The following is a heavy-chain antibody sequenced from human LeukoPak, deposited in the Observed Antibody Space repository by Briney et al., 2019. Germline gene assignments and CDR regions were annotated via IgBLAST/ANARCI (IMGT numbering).Heavy chain of an antibody. V-gene: IGHV4-59*01. J-gene: IGHJ4*02. D-gene: IGHD1-26*01. CDR3: ARVGSGSFDY. CDR2: IYYSGNA. Sequence: PSETLSLTCTISGGSISTYYLSWIRQPPGKGLEWIAYIYYSGNANYNPSLKSRVTISVDTSKNQFSLKLSSVTAADTAVYYCARVGSGSFDYWGQGTLVAVSS. CDR1: GGSISTYY.